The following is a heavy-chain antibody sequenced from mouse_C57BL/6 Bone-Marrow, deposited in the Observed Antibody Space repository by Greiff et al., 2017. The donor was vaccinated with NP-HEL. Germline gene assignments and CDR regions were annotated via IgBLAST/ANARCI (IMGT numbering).Heavy chain of an antibody. Sequence: EVQRVESGPELVKPGASVKIPCKASGYTFTDYNMDWVKQSHGKSLEWIGDINPNNGGTNYNQKFKGKATLTVDKSSSTAYMELRSLTSEDTAVYYCARWEDGYLWFAYWGQGTLVTVSA. CDR1: GYTFTDYN. CDR2: INPNNGGT. V-gene: IGHV1-18*01. J-gene: IGHJ3*01. D-gene: IGHD2-3*01. CDR3: ARWEDGYLWFAY.